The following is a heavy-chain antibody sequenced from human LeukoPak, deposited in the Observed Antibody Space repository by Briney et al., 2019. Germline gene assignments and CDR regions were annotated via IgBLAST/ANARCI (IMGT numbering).Heavy chain of an antibody. J-gene: IGHJ4*02. CDR2: ILYDGSAK. CDR3: GKDLGSSARYLDRVDY. V-gene: IGHV3-33*06. CDR1: GFAFSSHG. D-gene: IGHD2-2*01. Sequence: GGSLRLSCGASGFAFSSHGMHWVRQAPGKGLEWLTIILYDGSAKYYADSVKGRFTVSRDNSKNTVYLQMNSLRAEDTAVYYCGKDLGSSARYLDRVDYWGQGTLVTVSS.